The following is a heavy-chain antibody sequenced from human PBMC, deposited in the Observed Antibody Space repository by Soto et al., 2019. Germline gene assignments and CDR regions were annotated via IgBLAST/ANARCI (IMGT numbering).Heavy chain of an antibody. CDR3: ARGSRGWNCNGGPYYYYGMDV. J-gene: IGHJ6*02. V-gene: IGHV3-48*02. CDR1: GFTFSSYS. D-gene: IGHD1-1*01. Sequence: GRSLRLSCAASGFTFSSYSMNWVRQAPGKGLEWVSYISSSSSTIYYADSVKGRFTISRDNAKNSLYLQMNSLRDEDTAVYYCARGSRGWNCNGGPYYYYGMDVWGQGTTVTVSS. CDR2: ISSSSSTI.